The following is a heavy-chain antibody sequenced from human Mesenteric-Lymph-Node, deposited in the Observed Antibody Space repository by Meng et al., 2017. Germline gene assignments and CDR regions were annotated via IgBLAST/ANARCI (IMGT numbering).Heavy chain of an antibody. CDR2: MNPNSGNT. CDR3: ARESWNHLSYYYYNAMDV. V-gene: IGHV1-8*02. CDR1: GYTFTSYD. J-gene: IGHJ6*02. Sequence: ASVKVSCKASGYTFTSYDINWVRQATGQGLEWMGWMNPNSGNTGYAQKFQGRVTMTRDTSTSTVYMELSSLRSEDTAVYYCARESWNHLSYYYYNAMDVWGQGTTVTVSS. D-gene: IGHD1-14*01.